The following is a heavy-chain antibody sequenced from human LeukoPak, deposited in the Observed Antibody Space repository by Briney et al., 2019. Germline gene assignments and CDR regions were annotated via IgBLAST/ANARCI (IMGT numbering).Heavy chain of an antibody. CDR3: VSFYETY. V-gene: IGHV3-74*01. CDR1: GFSLSNYW. J-gene: IGHJ4*02. D-gene: IGHD2-2*01. CDR2: ISPDGSQT. Sequence: PGGPLRVSCAASGFSLSNYWMHWVRQAPGKGLMWVSQISPDGSQTFYADSVKGRFTISKDNAKNTVYLQMNNLRAEDTAVYYCVSFYETYWGRGTLVTVSS.